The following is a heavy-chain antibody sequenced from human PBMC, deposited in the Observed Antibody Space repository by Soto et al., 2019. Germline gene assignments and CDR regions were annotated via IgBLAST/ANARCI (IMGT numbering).Heavy chain of an antibody. CDR1: GGSVSSGSYY. J-gene: IGHJ4*02. Sequence: TSETLSLTCTVSGGSVSSGSYYWSWIRQPPGKGLEWIGYIYYSGSTNYNPSLKSRVTISVDTSKNQFSLELSSVTAADTAVYYCARVCGDYYDSSGYYYRQAFDYWGQGTLVTVSS. CDR2: IYYSGST. D-gene: IGHD3-22*01. CDR3: ARVCGDYYDSSGYYYRQAFDY. V-gene: IGHV4-61*01.